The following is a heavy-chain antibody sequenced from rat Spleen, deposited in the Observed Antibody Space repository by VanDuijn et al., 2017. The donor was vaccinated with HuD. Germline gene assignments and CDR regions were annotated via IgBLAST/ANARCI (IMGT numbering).Heavy chain of an antibody. Sequence: EVQLVESGGGLVQPGRSLKLSCAASGFTFSNYDMAWVRQAPTKGLEWIASISYGDSSGHSSTYYRDAVKGRFTISRDNAKSTLSLQMDSLRSEDTATYYCARRHYGYTDYFDYWGQGVMVTVSS. V-gene: IGHV5-25*01. D-gene: IGHD1-9*01. CDR2: ISYGDSSGHSST. J-gene: IGHJ2*01. CDR1: GFTFSNYD. CDR3: ARRHYGYTDYFDY.